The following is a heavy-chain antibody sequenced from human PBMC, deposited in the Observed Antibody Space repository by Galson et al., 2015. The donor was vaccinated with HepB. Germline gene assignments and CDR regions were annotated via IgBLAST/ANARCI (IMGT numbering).Heavy chain of an antibody. CDR1: AFAFRPYT. D-gene: IGHD3-22*01. Sequence: SLRLSCAVSAFAFRPYTVNWVRQAPGRRPEWVSSISSDSSDIYYADSVMGRFTISRDNARNSLYLQMDSLRAEDTAVYYCARGADYYDNSGYPHSYYYFDFWGREPWSPSPQ. J-gene: IGHJ4*02. CDR3: ARGADYYDNSGYPHSYYYFDF. V-gene: IGHV3-21*01. CDR2: ISSDSSDI.